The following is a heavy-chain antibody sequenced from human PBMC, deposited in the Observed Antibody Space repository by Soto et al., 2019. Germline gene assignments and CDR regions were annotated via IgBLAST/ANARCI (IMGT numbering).Heavy chain of an antibody. J-gene: IGHJ6*03. Sequence: ASVKVSCKASGGTFSRYTINWVRQAPGQGLEWMGRIIPMLGITNYAQKFQGRVTITADNSTSTAYMDLSSLISEDTAVYYCARAQHTHYYYYYYMDVWGKGTTVTVSS. V-gene: IGHV1-69*02. CDR2: IIPMLGIT. CDR3: ARAQHTHYYYYYYMDV. CDR1: GGTFSRYT.